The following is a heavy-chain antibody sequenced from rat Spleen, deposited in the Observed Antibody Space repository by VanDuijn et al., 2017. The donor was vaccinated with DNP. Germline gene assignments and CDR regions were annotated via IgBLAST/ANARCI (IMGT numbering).Heavy chain of an antibody. J-gene: IGHJ2*01. CDR3: TRRTVAAGYFDS. CDR2: ISSGGST. CDR1: GFSLTSYG. V-gene: IGHV2S12*01. Sequence: QVQLKESGPGLVQPSQTLSLTCTVSGFSLTSYGVSWVRQPPGKGLEWIAAISSGGSTYYNSALKSRLSISRDTPKSQVFLKMNSVQSEDTAIYFCTRRTVAAGYFDSWGQGVMVTVSS. D-gene: IGHD1-3*01.